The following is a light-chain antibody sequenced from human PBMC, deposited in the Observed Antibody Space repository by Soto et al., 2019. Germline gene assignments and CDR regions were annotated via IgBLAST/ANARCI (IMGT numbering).Light chain of an antibody. V-gene: IGKV3-11*01. CDR3: QQRSNWPPMYT. CDR2: DAS. Sequence: EIVLTQSPATLSFSPGERATLSCRASQSVSIYLAWYQHKPGQAPRLLIYDASNRDNGIQARFSFSGSGTDFTLTISSLEPEDFALYYCQQRSNWPPMYTFGQGTKLEIK. J-gene: IGKJ2*01. CDR1: QSVSIY.